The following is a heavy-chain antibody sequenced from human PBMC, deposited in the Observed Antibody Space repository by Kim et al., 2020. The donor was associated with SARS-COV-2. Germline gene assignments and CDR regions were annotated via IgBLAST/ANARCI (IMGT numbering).Heavy chain of an antibody. J-gene: IGHJ1*01. CDR3: ARDLNRGYSYGFGDFQH. Sequence: GGSLRLSCAASGFTFSSYAMHWVRQAPGKGLEWVAVISYDGSNKYYADSVKGRFTISRDNSKNTLYLQMNSLRAEDTAVYYCARDLNRGYSYGFGDFQHWGQGTLVTVSS. CDR1: GFTFSSYA. V-gene: IGHV3-30-3*01. D-gene: IGHD5-18*01. CDR2: ISYDGSNK.